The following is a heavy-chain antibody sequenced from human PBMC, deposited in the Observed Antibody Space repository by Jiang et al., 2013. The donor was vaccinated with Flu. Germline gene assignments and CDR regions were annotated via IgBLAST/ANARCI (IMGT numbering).Heavy chain of an antibody. Sequence: VQLVESGGGLVKPGGSLRLSCVGSGFSFSDAWMTWVRQAPGKGLEWVGRIKRKTEGETTDYATPVKDRFTISRDDSRNTVHLQLNSLKTEDTAVYFCTTTWRDDAGDHHDYWGQGTLVTVSS. V-gene: IGHV3-15*01. J-gene: IGHJ4*02. CDR3: TTTWRDDAGDHHDY. CDR2: IKRKTEGETT. CDR1: GFSFSDAW. D-gene: IGHD2-21*02.